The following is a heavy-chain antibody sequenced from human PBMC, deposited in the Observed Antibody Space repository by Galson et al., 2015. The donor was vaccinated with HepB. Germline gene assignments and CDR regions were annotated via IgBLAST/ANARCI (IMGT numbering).Heavy chain of an antibody. CDR3: ARAPYCSGGSCYFGYYYYYMDV. Sequence: SVKVSCKASGYTFTSYDINWVRQATGQGLEWMGWMNPNSGNTGYAQKFQGRVTMTRNTSISTAYMELSSLRSEDTAVYYCARAPYCSGGSCYFGYYYYYMDVWGKGTTVTVSS. V-gene: IGHV1-8*01. J-gene: IGHJ6*03. CDR1: GYTFTSYD. CDR2: MNPNSGNT. D-gene: IGHD2-15*01.